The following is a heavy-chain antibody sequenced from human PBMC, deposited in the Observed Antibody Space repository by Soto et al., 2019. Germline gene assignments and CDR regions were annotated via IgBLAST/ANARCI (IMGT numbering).Heavy chain of an antibody. CDR2: IVPNVGTV. D-gene: IGHD3-3*01. CDR3: ARRDTSGFLRYFDN. V-gene: IGHV1-69*06. J-gene: IGHJ4*02. Sequence: QVQLVQSGAEVKKPGSSVKVSCKASGGTLSNFINYPINWVRQAPGQGLEWMGGIVPNVGTVNYAQKFQGRVTITADKSTGTAYMELSSLRSEDTGLYYCARRDTSGFLRYFDNWGQGTLVTVSS. CDR1: GGTLSNFINYP.